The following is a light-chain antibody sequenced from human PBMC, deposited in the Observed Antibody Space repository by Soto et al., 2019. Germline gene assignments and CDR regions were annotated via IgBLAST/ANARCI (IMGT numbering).Light chain of an antibody. V-gene: IGKV1-5*01. CDR3: QQYHTYSYT. J-gene: IGKJ2*01. Sequence: DIQMTQSPSTLATSVGDRVTITCRASQSISNWVAWYRQKSGQGPKLLLYDATKLAVGVPSRFSGSGYGTEFTLTISSLQSDDFATYYCQQYHTYSYTFGQGTKLEI. CDR2: DAT. CDR1: QSISNW.